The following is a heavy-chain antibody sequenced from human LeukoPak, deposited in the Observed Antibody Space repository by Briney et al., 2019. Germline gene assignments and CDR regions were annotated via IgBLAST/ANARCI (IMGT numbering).Heavy chain of an antibody. CDR3: ANGNRCTSPNCLGYYYFYMDV. D-gene: IGHD2-8*01. J-gene: IGHJ6*03. CDR1: GFTLSSYA. CDR2: ISASGGST. V-gene: IGHV3-23*01. Sequence: QSGGSLRLSCAASGFTLSSYAMSWVRQAPGKGLEWVSSISASGGSTNYADSVKGRFTISRDNSKNTVYLQMNSLRAEDTAVYYCANGNRCTSPNCLGYYYFYMDVWGKGTTVTVSS.